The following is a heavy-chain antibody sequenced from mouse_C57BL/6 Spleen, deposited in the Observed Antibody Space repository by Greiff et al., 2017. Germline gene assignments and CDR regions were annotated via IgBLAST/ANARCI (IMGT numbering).Heavy chain of an antibody. Sequence: VQLQESGAELARPGASVKMSCKASGYTFTSYTMHWVKQRPGQGLEWIGYINPSSGYTKYNQKFKDKATLTADKSSSTAYLHLSSLTSEDSAVYYCARSPYYGSSYWYFDVWGTGTTVTVSS. J-gene: IGHJ1*03. D-gene: IGHD1-1*01. CDR2: INPSSGYT. CDR3: ARSPYYGSSYWYFDV. V-gene: IGHV1-4*01. CDR1: GYTFTSYT.